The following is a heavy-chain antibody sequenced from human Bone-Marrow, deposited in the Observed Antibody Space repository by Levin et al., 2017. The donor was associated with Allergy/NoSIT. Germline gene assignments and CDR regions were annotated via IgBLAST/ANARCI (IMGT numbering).Heavy chain of an antibody. V-gene: IGHV4-39*01. J-gene: IGHJ3*02. CDR1: GGSISSSSYY. D-gene: IGHD2-2*01. CDR3: ARQEIVVVPAVLDDAFDI. Sequence: PGGSLILSCTVSGGSISSSSYYWGWIRQPPGKGLEWIGSIYYSGSTYYNPSLKSRVTISVDTSKNQFSLKLSSVTAADTAVYYCARQEIVVVPAVLDDAFDIWGQGTMVTVSS. CDR2: IYYSGST.